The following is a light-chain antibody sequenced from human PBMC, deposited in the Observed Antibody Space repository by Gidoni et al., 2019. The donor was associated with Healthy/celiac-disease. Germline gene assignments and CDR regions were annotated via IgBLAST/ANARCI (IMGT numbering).Light chain of an antibody. V-gene: IGKV1-5*03. CDR1: QSISSW. Sequence: DIQITHSPSTLSASVGDRVTITCRPSQSISSWLAWYQQKPGTAPKLLIYTASSLESGVPSRFSGSGSGTEFTITSSRLQADDFANYYCQQYNSYYTFGQGTKLEIK. CDR3: QQYNSYYT. J-gene: IGKJ2*01. CDR2: TAS.